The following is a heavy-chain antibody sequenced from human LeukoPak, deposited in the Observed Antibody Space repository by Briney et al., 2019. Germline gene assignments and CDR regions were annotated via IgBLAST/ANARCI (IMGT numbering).Heavy chain of an antibody. J-gene: IGHJ6*03. CDR2: INHSGST. Sequence: SSETLSLTCAVYGGSFSGYYWSWIRQPPGKGREWIGEINHSGSTNYNPSLKSRVTISVDTSKNQFSLKLSSVTAADTAVYYCARVSFVGFRAGYMDVWGKGTTVTVSS. V-gene: IGHV4-34*01. CDR3: ARVSFVGFRAGYMDV. CDR1: GGSFSGYY. D-gene: IGHD3-10*01.